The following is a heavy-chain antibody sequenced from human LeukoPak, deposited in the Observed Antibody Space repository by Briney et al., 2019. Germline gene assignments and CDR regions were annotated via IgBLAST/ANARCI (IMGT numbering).Heavy chain of an antibody. V-gene: IGHV3-21*04. CDR3: AKDSLCSSTSCYYYYGMDV. Sequence: GGPLSLSCAASGFTFSSYSMNWVRQAPGKGLKWASSISSSSSYIYYADSVKGRFTISRDNSKNTLYLQMNSLRAEDTAVYYCAKDSLCSSTSCYYYYGMDVWGQGTTVTVSS. J-gene: IGHJ6*02. D-gene: IGHD2-2*01. CDR2: ISSSSSYI. CDR1: GFTFSSYS.